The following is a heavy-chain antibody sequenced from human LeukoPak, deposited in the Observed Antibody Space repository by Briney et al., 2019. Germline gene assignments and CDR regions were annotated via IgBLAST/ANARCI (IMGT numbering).Heavy chain of an antibody. D-gene: IGHD6-19*01. CDR1: GFTVSSNY. CDR3: ARDWFESGWHLDH. Sequence: GGSLRLSCAASGFTVSSNYMSWVRQAPGEGLEWVSVIYSGGSTYYADSVKGRFTLSRDNLNNMLFLEMSSLRPEDTAVYYCARDWFESGWHLDHWGQGALVTVSS. CDR2: IYSGGST. V-gene: IGHV3-53*01. J-gene: IGHJ4*02.